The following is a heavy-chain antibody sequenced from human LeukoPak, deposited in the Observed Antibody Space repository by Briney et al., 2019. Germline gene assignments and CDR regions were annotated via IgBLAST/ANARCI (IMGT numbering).Heavy chain of an antibody. D-gene: IGHD1-1*01. CDR2: ISAYNGNT. Sequence: GASVKVSCKASGYTFISYGISWVRQAPGQGLEWMGWISAYNGNTKFAQNLQGRVTITRDTSASTAYMELSSLRSEDMAVYYCARDERDAFDIWGQGTMVTVSS. CDR3: ARDERDAFDI. CDR1: GYTFISYG. J-gene: IGHJ3*02. V-gene: IGHV1-18*03.